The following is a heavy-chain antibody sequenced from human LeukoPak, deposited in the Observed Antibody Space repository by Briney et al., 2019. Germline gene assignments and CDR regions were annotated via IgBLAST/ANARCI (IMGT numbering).Heavy chain of an antibody. D-gene: IGHD3-22*01. CDR2: ISSSGSTI. CDR1: GFTFSSCE. Sequence: PGGSLRLSCAASGFTFSSCEMNWARQAPGKVLEWVSYISSSGSTIYYADSVKGRFTISRDNAKNSLYLQMNSLRAEDTAVYYCARGSMYYYDSSGYYSLVYWGQGTLVTVSS. CDR3: ARGSMYYYDSSGYYSLVY. V-gene: IGHV3-48*03. J-gene: IGHJ4*02.